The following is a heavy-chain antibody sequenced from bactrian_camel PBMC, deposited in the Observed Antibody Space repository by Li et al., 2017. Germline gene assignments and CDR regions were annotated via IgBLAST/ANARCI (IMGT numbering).Heavy chain of an antibody. V-gene: IGHV3-2*01. CDR1: GFTFNRDY. Sequence: VQLVESGGGLVQPGGSLSLSCATSGFTFNRDYMSWVRQAPGQGLEWVASIYTGGRGTTFYADSVKGRFTISRDNAKKMLYLQLNSLKTEDTAMYYCAKDWDLIHWGQGTQVTVS. J-gene: IGHJ4*01. D-gene: IGHD1*01. CDR3: AKDWDLIH. CDR2: IYTGGRGTT.